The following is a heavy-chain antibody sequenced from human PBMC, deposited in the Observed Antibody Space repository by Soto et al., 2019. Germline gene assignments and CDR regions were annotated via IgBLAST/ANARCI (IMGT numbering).Heavy chain of an antibody. CDR2: IWYDGSNK. D-gene: IGHD6-6*01. J-gene: IGHJ6*02. CDR3: ARDGSSLSSYYYYGMDV. V-gene: IGHV3-33*01. CDR1: GLTFSSYG. Sequence: GGSLRLSCAASGLTFSSYGMHWVRQAPGKGLEWVAVIWYDGSNKYYADSVKGRFTISRDNSKNTLYLQMNSLRAEDTAVYYCARDGSSLSSYYYYGMDVWGQGTTVTVSS.